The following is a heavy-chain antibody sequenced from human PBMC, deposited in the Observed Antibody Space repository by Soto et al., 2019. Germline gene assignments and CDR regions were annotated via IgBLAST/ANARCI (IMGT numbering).Heavy chain of an antibody. CDR1: GYTFTSYG. Sequence: EASVKVSCKASGYTFTSYGISWVRQAPGQGLEWMGWISAYNGNTNYAQKLQGRVTMTTDTSTSTAYMELRSLRSDDTAVYYCARVIYDFWSGFYYMDVWGKGTTVTVSS. CDR2: ISAYNGNT. CDR3: ARVIYDFWSGFYYMDV. D-gene: IGHD3-3*01. J-gene: IGHJ6*03. V-gene: IGHV1-18*01.